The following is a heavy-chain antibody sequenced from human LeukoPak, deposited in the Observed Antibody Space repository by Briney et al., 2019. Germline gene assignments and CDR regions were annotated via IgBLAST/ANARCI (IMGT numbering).Heavy chain of an antibody. Sequence: SVKVSCKASGGTFSSYAISWVRQAPGQGLEWMGGIIPIFGTANYARKFQGRVTITADESTSTAYMELSSLRSEDTAVYYCARVRVSVEVVTATEFDYWGQGTLVTVSS. D-gene: IGHD2-21*02. J-gene: IGHJ4*02. CDR3: ARVRVSVEVVTATEFDY. CDR2: IIPIFGTA. V-gene: IGHV1-69*01. CDR1: GGTFSSYA.